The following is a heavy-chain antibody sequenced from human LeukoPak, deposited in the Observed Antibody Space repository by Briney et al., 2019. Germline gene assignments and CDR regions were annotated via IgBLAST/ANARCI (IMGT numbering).Heavy chain of an antibody. CDR3: AKERVPLRSPLLFDY. CDR2: ISYDGSNK. CDR1: GFTFSSYG. D-gene: IGHD2/OR15-2a*01. J-gene: IGHJ4*02. V-gene: IGHV3-30*18. Sequence: PGGSLRLSCAASGFTFSSYGMHWVRQAPGKGLEWVAVISYDGSNKYYADSVKGRFTISRDNSKNTLYLQMNSLRAEDTAVYYCAKERVPLRSPLLFDYWGQGTLVTVSS.